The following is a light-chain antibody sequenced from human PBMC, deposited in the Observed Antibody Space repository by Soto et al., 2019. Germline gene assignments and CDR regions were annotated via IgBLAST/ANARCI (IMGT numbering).Light chain of an antibody. CDR2: KAS. V-gene: IGKV1-5*03. J-gene: IGKJ4*01. CDR3: QEHGTYPII. CDR1: RRVGDW. Sequence: DKQLTQSPSTLSASIGDRVTITCRASRRVGDWLAWFQQKPGKVPKLLIYKASTLEAWVPSRFRGTLSGTEFTLTISSLQPHDVATYYCQEHGTYPIIFGGGTRVQIK.